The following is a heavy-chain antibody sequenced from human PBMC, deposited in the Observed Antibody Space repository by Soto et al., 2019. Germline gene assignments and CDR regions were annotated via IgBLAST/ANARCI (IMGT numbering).Heavy chain of an antibody. CDR3: AKDIGHIVVVVAATRD. Sequence: EVQLLESGGGLVQPVGSLRLSCAASGFTFSSYAMSWVRQAPGKGLEWVSAISGSGGSTYYADSVKGRFTISRDNSKNTLYLQMNSLRAEDTAVYYCAKDIGHIVVVVAATRDWGQGTLVTVSS. J-gene: IGHJ4*02. D-gene: IGHD2-15*01. CDR2: ISGSGGST. CDR1: GFTFSSYA. V-gene: IGHV3-23*01.